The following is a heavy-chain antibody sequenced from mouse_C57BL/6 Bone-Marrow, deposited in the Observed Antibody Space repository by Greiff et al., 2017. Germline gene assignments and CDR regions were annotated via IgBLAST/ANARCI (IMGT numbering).Heavy chain of an antibody. V-gene: IGHV1-81*01. CDR1: GYTFTSYG. CDR2: IYPSSGNT. D-gene: IGHD1-1*01. J-gene: IGHJ1*03. Sequence: QVQLQQSGAELARPGASVKLSCKASGYTFTSYGISWVKQSTGQGLEWIGEIYPSSGNTYYNEKFKGKATLTADKSSSAAYMELRSLTSEDSAGYFCARRSHYYGSSSHWYFDVWGTGTTVTVSS. CDR3: ARRSHYYGSSSHWYFDV.